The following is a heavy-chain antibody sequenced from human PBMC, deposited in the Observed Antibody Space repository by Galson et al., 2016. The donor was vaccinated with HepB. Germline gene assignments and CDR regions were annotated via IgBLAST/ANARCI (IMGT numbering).Heavy chain of an antibody. CDR1: GYKFTSYW. D-gene: IGHD6-13*01. V-gene: IGHV5-51*01. CDR3: ARHELHSNSWYMDS. J-gene: IGHJ4*02. Sequence: QSGAEVKKPGESLKISCQGSGYKFTSYWIGWVRQVPGKGLEWMGTIYPGDPDTRYSPSFQGQVTISVDKSISTAYLQWSSLKASDSAMYYCARHELHSNSWYMDSWGQGTLVTVSS. CDR2: IYPGDPDT.